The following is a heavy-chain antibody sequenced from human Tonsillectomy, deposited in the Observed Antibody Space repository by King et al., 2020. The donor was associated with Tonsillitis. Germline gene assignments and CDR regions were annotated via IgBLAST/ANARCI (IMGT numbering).Heavy chain of an antibody. CDR3: AKDRGGGGDWYY. D-gene: IGHD2-21*02. J-gene: IGHJ4*02. CDR1: GFTFSSYA. V-gene: IGHV3-23*03. CDR2: IYSGGSST. Sequence: EVQLVESGGGLVQPGGSLRLSCAASGFTFSSYAMSWVRQAPGKGLEWVSVIYSGGSSTYYADSVKGRFTISRDNSKNTLYLQMNSLRAEDTAVYYCAKDRGGGGDWYYWGQGSLVTVSS.